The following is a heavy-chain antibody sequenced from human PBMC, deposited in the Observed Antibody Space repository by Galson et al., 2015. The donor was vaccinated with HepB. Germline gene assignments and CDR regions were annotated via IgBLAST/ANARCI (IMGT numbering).Heavy chain of an antibody. D-gene: IGHD6-19*01. CDR3: AREGPISSGWYGTGTRVGMDV. Sequence: SVKVSCKASGYTFTGYYMHWVRQAPGQGLEWMGWSNPNSGGTNYAQKFQGRVTMTRDTSISTAYMELSRLRSDDTAVYYCAREGPISSGWYGTGTRVGMDVWGQGTTVTVSS. CDR2: SNPNSGGT. V-gene: IGHV1-2*02. CDR1: GYTFTGYY. J-gene: IGHJ6*02.